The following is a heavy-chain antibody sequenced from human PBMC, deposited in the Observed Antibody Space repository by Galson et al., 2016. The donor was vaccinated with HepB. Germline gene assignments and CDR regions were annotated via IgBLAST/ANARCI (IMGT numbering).Heavy chain of an antibody. V-gene: IGHV3-23*01. Sequence: LRLSCAVSGLTFNRYAMTWVRQAPGMPLEWVSTIRSRGATYYADSAKGRFTISRDNSENMVYLQMRRLRAEDTAVYFCAKPLSMDSFTMTVLVKTLGSFDVWGQGTMVTVA. J-gene: IGHJ3*01. D-gene: IGHD3/OR15-3a*01. CDR2: IRSRGAT. CDR1: GLTFNRYA. CDR3: AKPLSMDSFTMTVLVKTLGSFDV.